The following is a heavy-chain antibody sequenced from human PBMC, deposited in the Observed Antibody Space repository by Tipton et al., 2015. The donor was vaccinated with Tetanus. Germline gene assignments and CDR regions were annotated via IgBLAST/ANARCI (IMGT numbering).Heavy chain of an antibody. J-gene: IGHJ4*02. CDR2: IYPDDSDT. CDR3: ARQADMRDHYFDY. V-gene: IGHV5-51*01. CDR1: GYTFTRYW. D-gene: IGHD2-15*01. Sequence: QLVQSGAEVKKPGESLKISCKGSGYTFTRYWIGWVRQMPGKGLEWMGIIYPDDSDTKYSPSFQGQVTISIDKSITTAYLQWSSLKASDAAIYYCARQADMRDHYFDYWGQGPLVTVSS.